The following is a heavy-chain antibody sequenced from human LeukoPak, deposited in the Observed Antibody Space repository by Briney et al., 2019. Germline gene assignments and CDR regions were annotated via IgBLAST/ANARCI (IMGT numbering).Heavy chain of an antibody. D-gene: IGHD5-12*01. CDR1: GGSFSGYY. CDR3: ARRGGYGGAAY. J-gene: IGHJ4*02. Sequence: SETLSLTCAGYGGSFSGYYWSWIRQPPGKGLEWIGEINHSGSTNYNPSLKSRVTISVDNTKNQFALKVSSGTAADTAVYYCARRGGYGGAAYWGQGTLVTVSS. CDR2: INHSGST. V-gene: IGHV4-34*01.